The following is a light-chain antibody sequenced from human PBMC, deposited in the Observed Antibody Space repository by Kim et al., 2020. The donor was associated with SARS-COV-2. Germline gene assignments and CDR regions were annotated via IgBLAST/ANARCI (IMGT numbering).Light chain of an antibody. CDR1: SSDVGGYIY. Sequence: GQSVTISCTGTSSDVGGYIYSSWYQQQPGKAPKLMIYDVSHRPSGVSNRFSGSKSGNTASLTISGLQAEDEADYYCSSYTTTSTMVFGGGTKVTV. J-gene: IGLJ3*02. CDR3: SSYTTTSTMV. CDR2: DVS. V-gene: IGLV2-14*03.